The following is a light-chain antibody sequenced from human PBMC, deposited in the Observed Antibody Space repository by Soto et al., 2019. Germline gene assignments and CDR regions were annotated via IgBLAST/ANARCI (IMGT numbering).Light chain of an antibody. CDR3: QQSYSTTRT. J-gene: IGKJ2*02. CDR2: AAS. V-gene: IGKV1-39*01. Sequence: DIQMTQSPSSLSASVGDRVTITCRASQSIRTYLNWYQQKVGKAPKLLIYAASSLQRGVPSRFSGSGSGTDFTLTISSLQTEDFATYSCQQSYSTTRTFGQGTKLEIK. CDR1: QSIRTY.